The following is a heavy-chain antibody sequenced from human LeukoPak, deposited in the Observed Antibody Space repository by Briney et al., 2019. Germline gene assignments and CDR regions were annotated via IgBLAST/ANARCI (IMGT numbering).Heavy chain of an antibody. Sequence: PSETLSLTCAVSGGSISSSSYYWGWIRQPPGKGLEWIGRIYYSGSTYYNPSLKSRVTISVDTSKNQFSLKLSSVTAADTAVYYCASRRRWLQLRTPFDYWGQGTLVTVSS. V-gene: IGHV4-39*07. CDR1: GGSISSSSYY. CDR2: IYYSGST. D-gene: IGHD5-24*01. J-gene: IGHJ4*02. CDR3: ASRRRWLQLRTPFDY.